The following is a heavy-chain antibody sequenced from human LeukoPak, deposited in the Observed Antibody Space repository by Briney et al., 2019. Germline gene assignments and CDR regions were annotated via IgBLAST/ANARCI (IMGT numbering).Heavy chain of an antibody. CDR1: GGSFSGYY. Sequence: SETLSLTCAVYGGSFSGYYWSWIRQPPGKGLEWIGEINHSGSTNYNPSLKSRVTISVDTSKNQFSLNLSSVTAADTAVYYCARGGYSYGPHLDYWGQGTLVTVSS. CDR3: ARGGYSYGPHLDY. J-gene: IGHJ4*02. V-gene: IGHV4-34*01. D-gene: IGHD5-18*01. CDR2: INHSGST.